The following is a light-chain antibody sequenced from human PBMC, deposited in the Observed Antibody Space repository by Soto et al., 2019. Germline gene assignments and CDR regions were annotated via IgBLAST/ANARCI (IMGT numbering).Light chain of an antibody. Sequence: QCVLKQPASVSGAPVQSIAISCTGTSSDVGIYNLVSWYQQHPGKAPKLIIYEVSKRPSGVSDRFSGSKSGSTASLTISGLQAEDEADYYCYSYAGDNTYYVFGTGTKATVL. J-gene: IGLJ1*01. V-gene: IGLV2-23*02. CDR2: EVS. CDR3: YSYAGDNTYYV. CDR1: SSDVGIYNL.